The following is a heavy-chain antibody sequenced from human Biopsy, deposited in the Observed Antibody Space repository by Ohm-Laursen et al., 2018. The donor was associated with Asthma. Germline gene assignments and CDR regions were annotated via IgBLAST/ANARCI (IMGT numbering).Heavy chain of an antibody. CDR3: ARVRRYGDIFFGMDV. V-gene: IGHV4-30-4*01. CDR1: GGYIDSHDWS. J-gene: IGHJ6*01. D-gene: IGHD4-17*01. Sequence: SQTLPLTCTVSGGYIDSHDWSWCWIRQSPGKGLQWLGYAHFSGSTHYNPSLDRRIRMSVDTSKSQVSLSLTSVSAADTAVYFCARVRRYGDIFFGMDVWGQGTTVTVSS. CDR2: AHFSGST.